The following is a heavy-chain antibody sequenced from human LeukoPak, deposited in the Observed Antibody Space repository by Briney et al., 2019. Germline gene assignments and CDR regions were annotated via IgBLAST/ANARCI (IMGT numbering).Heavy chain of an antibody. D-gene: IGHD1-26*01. Sequence: SVKVSCKASGGTFSSYAISWVRQAPGRGLEWMGGIIPIFGTANYAQKFQGRVTITADESTSTAYMELSSLRSEDTAVYYCASARKWELHYFDYWGQGTLVTVSS. CDR1: GGTFSSYA. CDR3: ASARKWELHYFDY. J-gene: IGHJ4*02. V-gene: IGHV1-69*01. CDR2: IIPIFGTA.